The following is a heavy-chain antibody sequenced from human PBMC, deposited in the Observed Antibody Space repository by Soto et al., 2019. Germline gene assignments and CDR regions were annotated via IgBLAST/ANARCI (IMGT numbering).Heavy chain of an antibody. CDR2: IYYSGST. CDR1: GGSISSGGYY. CDR3: ARDKTTVTTSGMRYYYGMDV. Sequence: SETLSLTCTVSGGSISSGGYYWSWIRQHPGKGLEWIGYIYYSGSTYYNPSLKSRVTISVDTSKNQFSLKLSSVTAADTAVYYCARDKTTVTTSGMRYYYGMDVWGQGTTVTVSS. J-gene: IGHJ6*02. D-gene: IGHD4-17*01. V-gene: IGHV4-31*03.